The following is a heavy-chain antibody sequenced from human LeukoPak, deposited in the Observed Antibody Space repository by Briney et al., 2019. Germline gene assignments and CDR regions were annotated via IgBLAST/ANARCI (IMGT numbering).Heavy chain of an antibody. J-gene: IGHJ6*03. Sequence: YPSETLSLTCAVYGGSFSGYYWSWIRQSPGKGLEWIGEINHSGSTNYNPSLKSRVTISVDTSKNQFSLKLRSVTAADTAVYYCARLFRGVMVSYYYYYMDVWGKGTTVTVSS. V-gene: IGHV4-34*01. CDR1: GGSFSGYY. D-gene: IGHD3-16*01. CDR3: ARLFRGVMVSYYYYYMDV. CDR2: INHSGST.